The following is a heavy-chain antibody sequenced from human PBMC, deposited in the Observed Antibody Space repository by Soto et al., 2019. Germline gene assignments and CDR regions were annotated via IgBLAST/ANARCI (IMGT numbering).Heavy chain of an antibody. CDR1: DGSISSSSYY. Sequence: QLQLRESGPGVVKPSETLSLTCTVSDGSISSSSYYWAWNRQSPGKGLEWIGSVYYNGFTYYNPSLKSRVTISVDTSKNQFSLKLTSVTAADTAVYYFARMGDLWSGPGELDPWGQGTLVTVSS. D-gene: IGHD3-3*01. CDR3: ARMGDLWSGPGELDP. J-gene: IGHJ5*02. V-gene: IGHV4-39*01. CDR2: VYYNGFT.